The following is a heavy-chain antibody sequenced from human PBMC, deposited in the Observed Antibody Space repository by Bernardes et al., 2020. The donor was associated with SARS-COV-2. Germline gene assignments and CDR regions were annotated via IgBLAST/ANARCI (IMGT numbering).Heavy chain of an antibody. Sequence: GGSLRLSCAASGFTFRSHHMSWFRQVPGKGLEWVCIISGGGDTYYADSVKGRFTLSRDNSKNTLYLQMNSLRAEDTAVYYCAKDPNWPAAYWGQGTLVTVSS. V-gene: IGHV3-23*01. CDR3: AKDPNWPAAY. D-gene: IGHD2-2*01. CDR2: ISGGGDT. J-gene: IGHJ4*02. CDR1: GFTFRSHH.